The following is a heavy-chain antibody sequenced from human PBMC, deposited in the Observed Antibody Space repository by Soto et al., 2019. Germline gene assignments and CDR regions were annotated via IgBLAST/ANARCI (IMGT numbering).Heavy chain of an antibody. D-gene: IGHD3-3*01. CDR1: GYTFTSYG. CDR2: ISAYNGNT. J-gene: IGHJ6*03. CDR3: ARDGIFGVVITDYYYYMDV. V-gene: IGHV1-18*01. Sequence: ASVKVSCKASGYTFTSYGISWVRQAPGQGLEWMGWISAYNGNTNYAQKLQGRVTMTTDTSTSTAYMELRSLRSDDTAVYYCARDGIFGVVITDYYYYMDVWGKGTTVTVPS.